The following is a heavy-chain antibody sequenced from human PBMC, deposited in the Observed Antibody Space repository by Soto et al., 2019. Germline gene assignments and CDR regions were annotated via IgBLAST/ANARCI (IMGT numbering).Heavy chain of an antibody. Sequence: SVKVSCKASGGTFSSYTISWVRQAPGQGLEWMGRIIPILGIANYAQKFQGRVTITADKSTSTAYMELSSLRSEDTAVYYCARAVKQGYDFWSCPQVRGPEDAFDICGQGTMVTVSS. CDR1: GGTFSSYT. V-gene: IGHV1-69*02. CDR2: IIPILGIA. CDR3: ARAVKQGYDFWSCPQVRGPEDAFDI. D-gene: IGHD3-3*01. J-gene: IGHJ3*02.